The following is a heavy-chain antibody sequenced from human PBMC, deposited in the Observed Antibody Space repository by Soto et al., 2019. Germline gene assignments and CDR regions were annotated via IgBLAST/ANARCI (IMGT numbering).Heavy chain of an antibody. CDR3: AGISRGH. CDR2: ITDDGTGK. Sequence: TGGSLRLSCAASGFTLNRDWTSWVRQAPGKGLEWVASITDDGTGKFYVDSVKGRFTISRDDAKNSLYLQMISLRAEDTAVYYCAGISRGHWGQGTLVTVSS. CDR1: GFTLNRDW. V-gene: IGHV3-7*01. D-gene: IGHD2-15*01. J-gene: IGHJ4*02.